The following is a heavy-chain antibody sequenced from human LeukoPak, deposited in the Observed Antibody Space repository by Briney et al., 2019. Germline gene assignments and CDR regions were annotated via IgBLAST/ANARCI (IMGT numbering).Heavy chain of an antibody. Sequence: SETLSLTCAVYGGSFSGYYWSWIRQPPGKWLEWIGEINHSGSTNYNPSLKSRVTISVDTSKNQFSLKLRSVTAADTAVYYCARLCGNYQNYFDYWGQGTLVTVSS. J-gene: IGHJ4*02. CDR1: GGSFSGYY. CDR3: ARLCGNYQNYFDY. V-gene: IGHV4-34*01. CDR2: INHSGST. D-gene: IGHD1-26*01.